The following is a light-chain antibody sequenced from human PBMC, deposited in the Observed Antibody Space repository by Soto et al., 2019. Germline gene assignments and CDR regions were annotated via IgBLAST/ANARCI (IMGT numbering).Light chain of an antibody. CDR1: QSVNSN. Sequence: EIVMTQSPATLSVSPGERATLSCRASQSVNSNLAWYQRKRGQAPRLLIFYASTRAPGIPSGFSGSGSGTEFTLTISSLQSEDFAVSYCQQYNTWPWTFGQGTEVEIK. CDR2: YAS. J-gene: IGKJ1*01. CDR3: QQYNTWPWT. V-gene: IGKV3-15*01.